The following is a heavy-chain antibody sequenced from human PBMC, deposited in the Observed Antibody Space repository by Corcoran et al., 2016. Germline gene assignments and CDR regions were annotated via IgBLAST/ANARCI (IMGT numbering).Heavy chain of an antibody. D-gene: IGHD5-12*01. J-gene: IGHJ6*02. Sequence: QVQLVQSGAEVKKPGASVKVSCKASGYTFTSYGISWVRQAPGQGLEWMGWISAYNGNTNYAQKLQGRVTMTTDTSTSTAYMELRSLRYDDAAVYYWARDLRANYYYGMDVCGQGTTVTVSS. CDR2: ISAYNGNT. V-gene: IGHV1-18*01. CDR1: GYTFTSYG. CDR3: ARDLRANYYYGMDV.